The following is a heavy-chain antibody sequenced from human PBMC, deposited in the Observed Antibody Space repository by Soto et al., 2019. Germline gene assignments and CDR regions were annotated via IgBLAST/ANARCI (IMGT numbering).Heavy chain of an antibody. V-gene: IGHV5-10-1*01. CDR3: ARLAMATRRGYYGMDV. Sequence: EVQLVQSGAEVKKPGESLRISCKGSGYSFTSYLISWVRQMPGKGLEWMGRTDPSDSYTNYSPSFQGHVTISADKSTSTGYLQWSSLKASDTAMYYCARLAMATRRGYYGMDVWGQGTTVTVSS. CDR1: GYSFTSYL. CDR2: TDPSDSYT. J-gene: IGHJ6*02. D-gene: IGHD5-12*01.